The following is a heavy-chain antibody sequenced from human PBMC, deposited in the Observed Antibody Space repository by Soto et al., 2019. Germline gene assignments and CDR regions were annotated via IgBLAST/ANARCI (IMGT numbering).Heavy chain of an antibody. D-gene: IGHD3-10*01. CDR3: ARLLPTNTYYYGSGSSNYFDY. V-gene: IGHV4-59*08. CDR1: GGSISSYY. CDR2: IYYSGST. J-gene: IGHJ4*02. Sequence: SETLSLTCTVSGGSISSYYWSWIRQPPGKGLEWIGYIYYSGSTNYNPSLKSRVTISVDTSKNQFSLKLSSVTAADTAVYYCARLLPTNTYYYGSGSSNYFDYRGQGTLVTVSS.